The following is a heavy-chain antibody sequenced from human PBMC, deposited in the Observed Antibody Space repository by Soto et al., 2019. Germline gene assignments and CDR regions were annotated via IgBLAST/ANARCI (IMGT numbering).Heavy chain of an antibody. CDR2: IYYSGST. CDR3: ARSPPYIVVVPAAIDY. Sequence: QLQLQESGPGLVKPSETLSLTCTVSGGSISSSSYYWGWIRQPPGKGLEWIGSIYYSGSTYYNPSLKSRVTLAVDTSKNQFSLKLSSVTAADTAVYYCARSPPYIVVVPAAIDYWGQGTLVTVSS. V-gene: IGHV4-39*01. J-gene: IGHJ4*02. CDR1: GGSISSSSYY. D-gene: IGHD2-2*01.